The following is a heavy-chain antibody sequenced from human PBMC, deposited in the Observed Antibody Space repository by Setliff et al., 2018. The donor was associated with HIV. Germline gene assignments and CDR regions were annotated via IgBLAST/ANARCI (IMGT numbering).Heavy chain of an antibody. Sequence: PSETLSLTCTVSGDSINSGTYYWSWIRQPAGKGLEWIGRLHLSGDTNYNPSLKSRVTISVDTSKKQFFLKLSSVTAADTAVYYCVRGYCSSTTCYDDYYYMDVWGKGSTVTVSS. V-gene: IGHV4-61*10. CDR2: LHLSGDT. D-gene: IGHD2-2*01. CDR3: VRGYCSSTTCYDDYYYMDV. CDR1: GDSINSGTYY. J-gene: IGHJ6*03.